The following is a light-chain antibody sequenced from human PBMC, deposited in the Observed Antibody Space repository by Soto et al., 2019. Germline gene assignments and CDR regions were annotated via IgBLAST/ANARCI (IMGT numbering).Light chain of an antibody. CDR1: QSVANNH. V-gene: IGKV3-20*01. Sequence: EVVLTQSPGTLSLSAGEGATLSCRASQSVANNHLAWYQQKPGQAPRLLIYDASTRAAGIPDRFSGSGSGTDFTLTISRLEPEDFGVYFCHHYTRSPIFTFGPGTTVD. J-gene: IGKJ3*01. CDR3: HHYTRSPIFT. CDR2: DAS.